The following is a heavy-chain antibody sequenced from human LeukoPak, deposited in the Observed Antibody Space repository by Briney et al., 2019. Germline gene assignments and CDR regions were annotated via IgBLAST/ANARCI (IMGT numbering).Heavy chain of an antibody. J-gene: IGHJ4*02. Sequence: SVKVSCKASGGTFSSYAISWVRQAPGQGLEWMGRIIPILGIANYAQKFQGRVTITADESTSTAYMELSSLRSEDTAVYYCARRASSSHFDYWGQGTLVTVSS. CDR2: IIPILGIA. V-gene: IGHV1-69*04. CDR1: GGTFSSYA. D-gene: IGHD6-6*01. CDR3: ARRASSSHFDY.